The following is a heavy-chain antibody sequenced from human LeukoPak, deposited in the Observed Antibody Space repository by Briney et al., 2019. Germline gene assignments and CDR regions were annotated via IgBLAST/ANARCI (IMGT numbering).Heavy chain of an antibody. D-gene: IGHD3-10*01. V-gene: IGHV4-39*07. J-gene: IGHJ3*02. CDR3: ARSSYYYAADASDI. CDR2: IHYSGST. Sequence: PSETLSLTCTVSGGSISSSSYYWGWLRQPPGRGLEWLGSIHYSGSTYYNPSLKSRVTISVDTSKNQFSLKLSSVTAADTAVYYCARSSYYYAADASDIWGQGTMVTVSS. CDR1: GGSISSSSYY.